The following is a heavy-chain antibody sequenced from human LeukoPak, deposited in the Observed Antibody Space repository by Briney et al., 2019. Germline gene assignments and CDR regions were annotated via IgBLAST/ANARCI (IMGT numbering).Heavy chain of an antibody. CDR3: ANSTPYNWNYLGYFDY. V-gene: IGHV3-23*01. J-gene: IGHJ4*02. CDR1: GFTFSSYA. Sequence: SGGSLRLSCAASGFTFSSYAVSWVRQAPGKGLEWVSAISGSGGSTYYADSVKGRFTISRDNSKNTLYLQMNSLRAEDTAVYYCANSTPYNWNYLGYFDYWGQGTLVTVSS. CDR2: ISGSGGST. D-gene: IGHD1-7*01.